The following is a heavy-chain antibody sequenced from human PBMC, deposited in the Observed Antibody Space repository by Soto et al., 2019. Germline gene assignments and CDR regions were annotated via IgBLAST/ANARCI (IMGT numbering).Heavy chain of an antibody. J-gene: IGHJ4*02. CDR2: INHSGST. V-gene: IGHV4-34*01. D-gene: IGHD4-17*01. Sequence: PSETLSLTCAVYGGSFSGYYWSWIRQPPGKGLEWIGEINHSGSTNYNPSLKSRVTISVDTSKNQFSLKLSSVTAADTAVYYCARGRRSGDFDYWGQGTLVTVSS. CDR1: GGSFSGYY. CDR3: ARGRRSGDFDY.